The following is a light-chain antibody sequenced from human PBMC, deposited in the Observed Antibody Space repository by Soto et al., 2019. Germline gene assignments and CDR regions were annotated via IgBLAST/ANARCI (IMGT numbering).Light chain of an antibody. V-gene: IGKV3-15*01. CDR3: QHYSTWFWT. J-gene: IGKJ1*01. CDR2: DAS. Sequence: EIVMTQSPGTLSVSPGERATLSCRASQSVTYKVAWYQQKPGQAPRLLLSDASTRANGVPARFSGSGSGTEFTLTISSLQSEDAAVYYCQHYSTWFWTFGQGTKVELK. CDR1: QSVTYK.